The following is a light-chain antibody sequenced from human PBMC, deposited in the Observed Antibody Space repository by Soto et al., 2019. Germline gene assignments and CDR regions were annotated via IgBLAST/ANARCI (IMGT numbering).Light chain of an antibody. Sequence: DIQMTQSPSTLSASVGDRVTITCRASQSISSWLAWYQQKPGKAPKLLIYDASSLESGVPSRFSGSGSGTEFTLTISSLQPDDFATYYCQHYNSYSQTFGQGTKVEIK. CDR3: QHYNSYSQT. V-gene: IGKV1-5*01. CDR1: QSISSW. CDR2: DAS. J-gene: IGKJ1*01.